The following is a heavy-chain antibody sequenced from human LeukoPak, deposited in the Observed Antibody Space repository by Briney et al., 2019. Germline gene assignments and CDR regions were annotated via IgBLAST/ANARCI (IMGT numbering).Heavy chain of an antibody. Sequence: PSETLSLTCTVSGGSISGYYWSWIRQPPGKGLEWIGYIYYSGSTNYNPSLKSRVTISVDTSKNQFSLKLSSVTAADTAVYYCARWNPYDSSGYYYAFDYWGQGTPVTVSS. CDR3: ARWNPYDSSGYYYAFDY. J-gene: IGHJ4*02. CDR2: IYYSGST. D-gene: IGHD3-22*01. V-gene: IGHV4-59*01. CDR1: GGSISGYY.